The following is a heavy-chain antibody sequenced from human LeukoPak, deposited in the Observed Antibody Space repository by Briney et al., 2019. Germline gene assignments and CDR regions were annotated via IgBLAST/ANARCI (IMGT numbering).Heavy chain of an antibody. D-gene: IGHD3-16*01. Sequence: SETLSLTCSVSGGSISGHYWTWIRQPPGKGLEWIGQMHYTGKPDYNPSLKIRITISVDASKNQVSLQVSSVTAADSAIYYCARFGVDYDMDVWGHGTTVTVFS. CDR3: ARFGVDYDMDV. J-gene: IGHJ6*02. CDR2: MHYTGKP. CDR1: GGSISGHY. V-gene: IGHV4-59*11.